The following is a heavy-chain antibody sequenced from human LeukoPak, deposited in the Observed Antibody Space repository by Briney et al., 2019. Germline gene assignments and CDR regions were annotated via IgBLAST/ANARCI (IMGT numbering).Heavy chain of an antibody. V-gene: IGHV3-74*01. D-gene: IGHD6-19*01. Sequence: GGSLRLSCAASGLTFSSYWMHWVRQAPGKGLVWVSRINSDGSSTSYADSVKGRFTISRDNAKNTLYLQMNSLRAEDTAVYYCARVAGGYSSGWPFDYWGQGTLVTVSS. CDR2: INSDGSST. CDR3: ARVAGGYSSGWPFDY. CDR1: GLTFSSYW. J-gene: IGHJ4*02.